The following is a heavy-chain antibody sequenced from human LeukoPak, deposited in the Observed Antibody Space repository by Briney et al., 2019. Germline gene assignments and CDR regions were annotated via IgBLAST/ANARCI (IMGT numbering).Heavy chain of an antibody. CDR3: ARDRKADDSSGYYDAFDI. J-gene: IGHJ3*02. CDR1: GGSISSYY. Sequence: SETLSLTCTVSGGSISSYYWSWIRQPPGKGLKWIGYIYYSGSTNYNPSLKSRVTISVDTSKNQFSLKLSSVTAADTAVYYCARDRKADDSSGYYDAFDIWGQGTMVTVSS. D-gene: IGHD3-22*01. V-gene: IGHV4-59*12. CDR2: IYYSGST.